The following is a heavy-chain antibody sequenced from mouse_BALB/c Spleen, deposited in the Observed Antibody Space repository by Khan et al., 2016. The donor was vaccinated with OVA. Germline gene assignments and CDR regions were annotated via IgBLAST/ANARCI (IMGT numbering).Heavy chain of an antibody. J-gene: IGHJ3*01. Sequence: EVELVESGGGLVMPGGSLKLSCAASGFTFSSYTMSWVRQTPEKRLEWVATISSGGDITYYPDSVKGRFTISRDNAKNNLYLQMSSLRSENTDLYYCARSNYGAFAYWGQGTLVTVSA. CDR3: ARSNYGAFAY. CDR1: GFTFSSYT. V-gene: IGHV5-9*03. CDR2: ISSGGDIT. D-gene: IGHD1-1*02.